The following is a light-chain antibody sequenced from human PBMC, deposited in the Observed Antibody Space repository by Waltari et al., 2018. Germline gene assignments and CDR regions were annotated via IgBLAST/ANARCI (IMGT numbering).Light chain of an antibody. CDR1: STDVVSYGL. CDR3: ISYTSRAAAYV. Sequence: QSALTQPASVSGSPGQSITISCTGPSTDVVSYGLVSWYQQQPGNAPKLIIYEVNKRPSGVSSRFSGSRSANTASLTISGLQAEDESDYYCISYTSRAAAYVFGSGTTVTVL. V-gene: IGLV2-14*01. CDR2: EVN. J-gene: IGLJ1*01.